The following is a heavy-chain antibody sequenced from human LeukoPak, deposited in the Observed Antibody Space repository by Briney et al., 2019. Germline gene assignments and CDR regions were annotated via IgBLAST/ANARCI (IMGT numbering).Heavy chain of an antibody. V-gene: IGHV4-38-2*02. CDR3: ARGKYDSGTYYNIDC. CDR2: IFHSGTT. D-gene: IGHD3-10*01. CDR1: GYSISDGFY. Sequence: SETLSLTCTVSGYSISDGFYWDWIRQTPGKGLGWIGSIFHSGTTYYNPSLKSRVTISVDTSENQFSLKLSSVTAADTAIYYCARGKYDSGTYYNIDCWGQGTLVTVSS. J-gene: IGHJ4*02.